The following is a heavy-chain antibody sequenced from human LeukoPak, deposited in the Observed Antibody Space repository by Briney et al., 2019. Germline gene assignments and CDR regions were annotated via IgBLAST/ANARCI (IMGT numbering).Heavy chain of an antibody. D-gene: IGHD3-10*01. Sequence: ASVKVSCKASGYTFTGYYMHWVRQAPGQGLEWMGWINPNSGGTNYVQKFQGRVTMTRDTSISTAYMELSRLRSDDTAVYYCARDDGMEADSFGFDYWGQGTLVTVSS. J-gene: IGHJ4*02. CDR3: ARDDGMEADSFGFDY. CDR1: GYTFTGYY. V-gene: IGHV1-2*02. CDR2: INPNSGGT.